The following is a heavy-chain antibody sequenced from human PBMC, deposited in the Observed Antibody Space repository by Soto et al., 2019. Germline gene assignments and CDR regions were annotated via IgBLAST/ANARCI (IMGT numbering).Heavy chain of an antibody. V-gene: IGHV2-5*01. J-gene: IGHJ4*02. CDR3: AHTYYDFWSGYYPFDY. D-gene: IGHD3-3*01. CDR1: GFSLSTSGVG. Sequence: QITLKESGPTLVKPTQTLTLTCTFSGFSLSTSGVGVGWIRQPPGKALEWLALIYWNDDKRYSPSLKSRLTITEDTSKNQVVLTMTNMDPVDTATYYCAHTYYDFWSGYYPFDYWGQGTLVTVSS. CDR2: IYWNDDK.